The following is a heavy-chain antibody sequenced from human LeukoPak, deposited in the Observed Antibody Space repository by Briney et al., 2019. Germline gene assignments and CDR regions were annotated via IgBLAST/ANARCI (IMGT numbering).Heavy chain of an antibody. CDR1: GSTFSTYT. D-gene: IGHD3-3*01. CDR2: ISSNGYYI. Sequence: GGSLRLSCAASGSTFSTYTINWVRQAPGKGLEWVSSISSNGYYIYYAGSVRGRFTISRATAKNSLYLQMNSLRAEDTALYYCAREGLRTERSDTDAFDIWGQGTMVTVSS. J-gene: IGHJ3*02. CDR3: AREGLRTERSDTDAFDI. V-gene: IGHV3-21*01.